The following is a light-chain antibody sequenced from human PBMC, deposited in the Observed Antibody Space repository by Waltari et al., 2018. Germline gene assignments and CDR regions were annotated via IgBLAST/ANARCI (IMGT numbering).Light chain of an antibody. V-gene: IGKV1-12*01. CDR2: AAS. Sequence: DIQMTQSPSSVSASVGDRVSITVRASQGISTWLAWYQQEPVKAPKLPIYAASALQSGVPSRVSGSGSGTDFTLTLSGLQPEDFATYFCQQGNSFPPTFGQGTRVAV. J-gene: IGKJ1*01. CDR3: QQGNSFPPT. CDR1: QGISTW.